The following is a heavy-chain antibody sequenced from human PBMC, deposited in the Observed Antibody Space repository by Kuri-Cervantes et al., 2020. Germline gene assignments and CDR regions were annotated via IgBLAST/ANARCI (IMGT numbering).Heavy chain of an antibody. J-gene: IGHJ3*02. D-gene: IGHD1-26*01. CDR3: ARLSGSYFKAGRGAFDI. Sequence: SETLSFTCAVYGGSFSGYYWSWIRQPPGKGLEWIGEINHSGSTNYNPSLKSRVTISVDTSKNQFSLKLSSVTAADTAVYYCARLSGSYFKAGRGAFDIWGQGTMVTVSS. CDR1: GGSFSGYY. V-gene: IGHV4-34*01. CDR2: INHSGST.